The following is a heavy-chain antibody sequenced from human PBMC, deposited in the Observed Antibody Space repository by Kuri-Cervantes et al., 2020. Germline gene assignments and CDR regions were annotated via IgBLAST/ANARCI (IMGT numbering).Heavy chain of an antibody. J-gene: IGHJ6*02. D-gene: IGHD3-22*01. CDR3: ARARYYYDSSGYYYYYGMDV. CDR2: IYYSGST. Sequence: SETLSLTCTVSGGSISSYYWSWTRQPPGKGLEWIGYIYYSGSTNYNPSLKSRVTISVDTSKNQFSLKLSSVTAADTAVYYCARARYYYDSSGYYYYYGMDVWGQGTTVTVSS. CDR1: GGSISSYY. V-gene: IGHV4-59*01.